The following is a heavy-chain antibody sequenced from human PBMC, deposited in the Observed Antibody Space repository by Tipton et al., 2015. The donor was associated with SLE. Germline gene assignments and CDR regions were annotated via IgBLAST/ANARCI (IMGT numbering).Heavy chain of an antibody. CDR3: ARDTSLSGHDY. CDR1: GFSINSGYF. Sequence: TLSLTCTVSGFSINSGYFWAWSRQPPGKGLEWIGYVFRSGSTQYNASLKSRVTISVDTSKNQFSLQLSSVTAADTAVYYCARDTSLSGHDYWGQGTLVTVSS. J-gene: IGHJ4*02. V-gene: IGHV4-38-2*02. D-gene: IGHD6-19*01. CDR2: VFRSGST.